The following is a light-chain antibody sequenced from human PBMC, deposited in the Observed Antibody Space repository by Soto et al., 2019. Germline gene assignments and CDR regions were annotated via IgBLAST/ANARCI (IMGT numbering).Light chain of an antibody. J-gene: IGLJ1*01. CDR1: SSDVGGYNY. CDR3: SSYAGSNTRV. V-gene: IGLV2-8*01. Sequence: QSALTQPPSASGSPGQSVTISCTGTSSDVGGYNYVSWYQQHPGKAPKLMIYEVSKRPSGVPDRFSGSKSGNTASLTVSGLQAEDEADYYCSSYAGSNTRVFGTVTKLTVL. CDR2: EVS.